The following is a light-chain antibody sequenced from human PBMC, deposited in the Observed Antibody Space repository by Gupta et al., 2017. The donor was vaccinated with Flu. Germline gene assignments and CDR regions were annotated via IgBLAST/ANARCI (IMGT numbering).Light chain of an antibody. J-gene: IGLJ3*02. V-gene: IGLV1-51*01. CDR3: GTWDMSLNAAV. CDR2: DDN. CDR1: TSNVGSNY. Sequence: QSIFTPPPSMSAAPGHNVVIPCSGTTSNVGSNYVAWYRQLPGTAPNLLIYDDNKRPSGISERFSCSRSGTSATLGIAGLQTGDEATYYCGTWDMSLNAAVFGGGTEVTVL.